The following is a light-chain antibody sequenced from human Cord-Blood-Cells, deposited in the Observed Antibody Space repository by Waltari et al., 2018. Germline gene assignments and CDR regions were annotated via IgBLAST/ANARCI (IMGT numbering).Light chain of an antibody. CDR3: QQYGSSP. J-gene: IGKJ1*01. CDR2: GAS. CDR1: QSVSSSY. V-gene: IGKV3-20*01. Sequence: ELVLTQSPGTLSLSPGERATLSCRASQSVSSSYLAWYQQTPGQAPRLLIYGASSRATGIPDRFSGSGSGTDFTLTISRLEPEDFAVYYCQQYGSSPFGQGTKVEIK.